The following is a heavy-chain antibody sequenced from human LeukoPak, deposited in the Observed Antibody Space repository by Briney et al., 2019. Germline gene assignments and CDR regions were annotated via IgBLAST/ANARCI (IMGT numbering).Heavy chain of an antibody. CDR3: AKDLGDLNIVVVTAGTDY. CDR1: GFTFSSYG. Sequence: GGSLRLSCAAPGFTFSSYGMHWVRQAPGKGLEWVAVISYDGSNKYYADSVKGRFTISRDNSKNTLYLQMNSLRAEDTAVYYCAKDLGDLNIVVVTAGTDYWGQGTLVTVSS. D-gene: IGHD2-21*02. J-gene: IGHJ4*02. CDR2: ISYDGSNK. V-gene: IGHV3-30*18.